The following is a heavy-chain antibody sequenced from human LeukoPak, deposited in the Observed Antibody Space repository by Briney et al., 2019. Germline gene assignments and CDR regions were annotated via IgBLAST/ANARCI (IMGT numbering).Heavy chain of an antibody. Sequence: PSQTLSLTCTVSGGSISSGDYYWSWIRQPPGKGLEWIAYMYYSGSTYYNPSLKSRVTMSADTSKNQLSLKLSSVTAADTAVYYCARPYYYDSRIDHWGQGTLVTVSS. CDR1: GGSISSGDYY. CDR3: ARPYYYDSRIDH. J-gene: IGHJ5*02. D-gene: IGHD3-22*01. V-gene: IGHV4-30-4*01. CDR2: MYYSGST.